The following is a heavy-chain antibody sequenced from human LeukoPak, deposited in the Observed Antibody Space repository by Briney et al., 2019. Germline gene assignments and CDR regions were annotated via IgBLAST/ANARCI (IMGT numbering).Heavy chain of an antibody. CDR1: GFTFSSYS. V-gene: IGHV3-21*01. D-gene: IGHD3-22*01. Sequence: PGGSLRLSCAASGFTFSSYSMNWVRQAPGKGLEWVSYISSSRNYIFYADSVKGRFTISRDNAKNSLYLQMNGLRAEDTAVYYCARDPYYYDSSGYYGEGFDYWGQGTLVTVSS. J-gene: IGHJ4*02. CDR3: ARDPYYYDSSGYYGEGFDY. CDR2: ISSSRNYI.